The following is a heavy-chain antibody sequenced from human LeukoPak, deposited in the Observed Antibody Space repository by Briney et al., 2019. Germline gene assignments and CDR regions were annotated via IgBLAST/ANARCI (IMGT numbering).Heavy chain of an antibody. Sequence: GGSLRLSCAASGFTFSNYWMQWVRQAPGKGLVWVSRISSDGSSTTYADSVKGRFTISRDNAKNTLYLQMNSLRAEDTAVYYCARESAYYYYGMDVWGKGTTVTVSS. V-gene: IGHV3-74*01. J-gene: IGHJ6*04. CDR1: GFTFSNYW. D-gene: IGHD2-2*01. CDR3: ARESAYYYYGMDV. CDR2: ISSDGSST.